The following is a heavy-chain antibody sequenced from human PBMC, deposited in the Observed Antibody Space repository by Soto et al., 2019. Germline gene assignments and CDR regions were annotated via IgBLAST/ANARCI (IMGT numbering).Heavy chain of an antibody. CDR1: GFILGNYW. J-gene: IGHJ3*01. D-gene: IGHD4-17*01. Sequence: GSLRLSCTASGFILGNYWMHWVRQAPGEGLVWVSRINGDGRTTTYADSVKGRFTISRDNARNTLYLQMTSLRPDDTAVYFCARSCYGDSNSCWALDVWGQGTMVTVSS. CDR2: INGDGRTT. CDR3: ARSCYGDSNSCWALDV. V-gene: IGHV3-74*03.